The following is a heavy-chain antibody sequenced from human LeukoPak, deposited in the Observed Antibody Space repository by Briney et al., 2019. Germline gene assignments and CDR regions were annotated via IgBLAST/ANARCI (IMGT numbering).Heavy chain of an antibody. CDR3: ARDRISEPYMRWFDP. Sequence: APVKVSCKASGYTFTSYYMHWVRQAPGQGLEWMGIINPSGGSTSYTQKFQGRVTMTRDTSTSTVYMELSSLRSEDTAVYYCARDRISEPYMRWFDPWGQGTLVTVSS. J-gene: IGHJ5*02. D-gene: IGHD1-14*01. CDR2: INPSGGST. CDR1: GYTFTSYY. V-gene: IGHV1-46*01.